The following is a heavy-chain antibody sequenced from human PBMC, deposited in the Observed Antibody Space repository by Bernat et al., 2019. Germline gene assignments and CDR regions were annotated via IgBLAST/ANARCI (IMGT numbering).Heavy chain of an antibody. J-gene: IGHJ4*02. Sequence: QLQLQESGPGLVKPSETLSLTCTVSGISITSSSSYWGWIRQPAGKGLEWIGRIYTSGSTNYNPSLKSRVTISVDTSKNQFSLKLSSVTAADTAVYYCAREYTVTTLDSENQNNWGQGTLVTVSS. CDR2: IYTSGST. CDR3: AREYTVTTLDSENQNN. CDR1: GISITSSSSY. V-gene: IGHV4-61*02. D-gene: IGHD4-17*01.